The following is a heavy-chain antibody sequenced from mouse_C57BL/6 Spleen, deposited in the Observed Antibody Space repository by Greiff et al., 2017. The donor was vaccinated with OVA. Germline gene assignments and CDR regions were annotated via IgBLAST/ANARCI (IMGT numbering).Heavy chain of an antibody. J-gene: IGHJ3*01. V-gene: IGHV1-54*01. CDR3: ARGYDYDRFAY. CDR2: INPGSGGT. D-gene: IGHD2-4*01. CDR1: GYAFTNYL. Sequence: VQLVESGAELVRPGTSVKVSCKASGYAFTNYLIEWVKQRPGQGLEWIGVINPGSGGTNYNEKFKGKATLTADKSSSTAYMQLSSLTSEDSAVYFCARGYDYDRFAYWGQGTLVTVSA.